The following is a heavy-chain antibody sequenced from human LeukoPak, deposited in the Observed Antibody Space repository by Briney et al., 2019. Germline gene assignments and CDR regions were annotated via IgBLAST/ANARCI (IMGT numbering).Heavy chain of an antibody. J-gene: IGHJ4*02. V-gene: IGHV5-51*01. Sequence: GESLKISCKGSGYIFTNYWIAWVRQMPGKGLEWMGIIYPGDSYTRYSPSFQGQVTISADKSISTAYLQWSSLKASDTAMYYCARRSGNYYSPFDYWGQGTPGTVSS. CDR3: ARRSGNYYSPFDY. CDR2: IYPGDSYT. D-gene: IGHD3-10*01. CDR1: GYIFTNYW.